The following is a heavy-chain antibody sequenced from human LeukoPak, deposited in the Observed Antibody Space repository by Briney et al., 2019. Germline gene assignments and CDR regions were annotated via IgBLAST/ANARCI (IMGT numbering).Heavy chain of an antibody. V-gene: IGHV3-21*01. CDR1: GFTLSTYW. D-gene: IGHD1-26*01. J-gene: IGHJ4*02. CDR2: ISSSSSYI. CDR3: ARTRPVGALKESIYY. Sequence: GGSLRLSCAASGFTLSTYWMSWVRQAPGKGLEWVSSISSSSSYIYYADSVKGRFTISRDNAKNSLYLQMNSLRAEDTAVYYCARTRPVGALKESIYYWGQGTLVTVSS.